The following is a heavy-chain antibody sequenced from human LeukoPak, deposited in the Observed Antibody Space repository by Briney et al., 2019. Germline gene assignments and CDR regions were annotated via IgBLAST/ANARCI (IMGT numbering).Heavy chain of an antibody. D-gene: IGHD3-22*01. Sequence: PSETLSLTCTVSGGSISSYYWRWIRQPAGKGLEWIGRISTSGSTNYNPSLTSRVTMSVDQSKNQFSLNLNSVTAADTAVYFCARVNSSGSFHDYWGQGARVTVSS. CDR2: ISTSGST. V-gene: IGHV4-4*07. CDR3: ARVNSSGSFHDY. J-gene: IGHJ4*02. CDR1: GGSISSYY.